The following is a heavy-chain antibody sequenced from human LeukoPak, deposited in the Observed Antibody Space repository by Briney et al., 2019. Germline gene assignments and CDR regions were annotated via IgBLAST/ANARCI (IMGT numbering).Heavy chain of an antibody. V-gene: IGHV1-18*01. CDR3: ARVTGRGSGWYGYYYYYMDV. D-gene: IGHD6-19*01. J-gene: IGHJ6*03. Sequence: GASVKVSCNASGYTFTSYGISWVRQAPGQGLEWMGWISAYNGNTNYAQKLQGRVTMTTDTSTSTAYMELRSLRSDDTAVYYCARVTGRGSGWYGYYYYYMDVWGKGTTVTVSS. CDR1: GYTFTSYG. CDR2: ISAYNGNT.